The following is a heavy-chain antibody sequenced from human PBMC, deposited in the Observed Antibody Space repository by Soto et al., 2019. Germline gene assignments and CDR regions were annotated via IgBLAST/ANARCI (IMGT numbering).Heavy chain of an antibody. V-gene: IGHV3-33*01. D-gene: IGHD6-19*01. Sequence: QVQLVESGGGVVQPGRSLRLSCAASGFTFSSYGMHWVRQAPGKGLEWVAVIWYDGSNENYADSVKGRFTISRDNSKYTLYLQMNSLRAEDTALYYCARDRRGSGWYDYFDYWGQGTLVTVSS. J-gene: IGHJ4*02. CDR1: GFTFSSYG. CDR3: ARDRRGSGWYDYFDY. CDR2: IWYDGSNE.